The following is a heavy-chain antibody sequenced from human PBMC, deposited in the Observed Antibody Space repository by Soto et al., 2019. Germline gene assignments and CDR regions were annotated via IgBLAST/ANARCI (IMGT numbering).Heavy chain of an antibody. V-gene: IGHV3-30-3*01. J-gene: IGHJ4*02. CDR3: ARDGGYDFWSGYFYFDY. CDR1: GFTFSSYA. D-gene: IGHD3-3*01. CDR2: ISYDGSNK. Sequence: QVQLVESGGGVVQPGRSLRLSCAASGFTFSSYAMHWVRQAPGKGLELVAVISYDGSNKYYADSVKGRFTISRDNSKNTLYLQRNSLRAEDTAGYYCARDGGYDFWSGYFYFDYWGQGTLVTVSS.